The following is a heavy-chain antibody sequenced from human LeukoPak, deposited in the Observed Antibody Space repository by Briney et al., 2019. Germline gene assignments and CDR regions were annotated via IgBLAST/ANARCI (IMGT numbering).Heavy chain of an antibody. D-gene: IGHD1-26*01. J-gene: IGHJ4*02. CDR2: ISGSGGST. CDR3: AKDPSIVGATHFDY. Sequence: GGSLRLSCAASGFTVSSNYMNWVRQAPGKGLEWVSAISGSGGSTYYADSVKGRFTISRDNSKNTLYLQMNSLRAEDTAVYYCAKDPSIVGATHFDYWGQGTLVTVSS. CDR1: GFTVSSNY. V-gene: IGHV3-23*01.